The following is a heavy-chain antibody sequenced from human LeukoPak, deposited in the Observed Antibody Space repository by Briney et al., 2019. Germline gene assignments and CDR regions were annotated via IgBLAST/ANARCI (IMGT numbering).Heavy chain of an antibody. Sequence: PSETLSLTCAVYGGSFSGYYWSWIRQPPGKGLEWIGEINHSGSTNYNPSLKSRVTISVDTSKNQFSLKLSSVTAADTAVYYCARRGWETTVPNYYYYYMDVWGKGTTVTVSS. CDR3: ARRGWETTVPNYYYYYMDV. V-gene: IGHV4-34*01. CDR2: INHSGST. J-gene: IGHJ6*03. CDR1: GGSFSGYY. D-gene: IGHD4-17*01.